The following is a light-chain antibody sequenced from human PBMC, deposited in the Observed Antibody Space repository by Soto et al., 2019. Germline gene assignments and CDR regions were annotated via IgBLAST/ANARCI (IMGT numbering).Light chain of an antibody. CDR1: QSVSSY. Sequence: EIVLTQSPATLSLSPGERATLSCRASQSVSSYLAWYQQKPGQAPRLLIYDASNRATGIPDRFSGSGSGTDFTLTISRLEPEDFAVYHCQQYGSSPRTFGQGTKVDIK. J-gene: IGKJ1*01. CDR2: DAS. V-gene: IGKV3-20*01. CDR3: QQYGSSPRT.